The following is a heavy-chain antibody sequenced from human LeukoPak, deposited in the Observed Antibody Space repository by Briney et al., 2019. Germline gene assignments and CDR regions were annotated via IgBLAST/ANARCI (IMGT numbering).Heavy chain of an antibody. V-gene: IGHV4-34*01. J-gene: IGHJ4*02. Sequence: SETLSLTCAVYGGSFSGYYWSWIRQPPGKGLEWIGEINHSGSTNYNPSLKSRVTISVDTSKNQFSLKLSSVTAADTAVYYCARGGEYCSGGSCYRFYYFDYWGQGTLVTVSS. D-gene: IGHD2-15*01. CDR2: INHSGST. CDR1: GGSFSGYY. CDR3: ARGGEYCSGGSCYRFYYFDY.